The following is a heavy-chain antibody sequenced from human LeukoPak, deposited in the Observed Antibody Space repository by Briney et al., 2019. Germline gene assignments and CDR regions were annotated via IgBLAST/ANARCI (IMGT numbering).Heavy chain of an antibody. CDR3: AKGRGSGTYTVDY. J-gene: IGHJ4*02. Sequence: GGSLRLSCAASGFTFSTYAMNWVRQAPGKGLEWVSTISGSNTYYADSVKGRFTISRDNSKNTLYLQMNSLRAEDTAVYYCAKGRGSGTYTVDYWGRGTLVTVSS. CDR2: ISGSNT. V-gene: IGHV3-23*01. D-gene: IGHD1-26*01. CDR1: GFTFSTYA.